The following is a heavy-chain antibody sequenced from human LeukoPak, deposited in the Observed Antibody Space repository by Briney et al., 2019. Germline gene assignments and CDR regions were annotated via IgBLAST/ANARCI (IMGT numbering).Heavy chain of an antibody. CDR3: AKGYCSGARCQEEY. V-gene: IGHV3-9*01. J-gene: IGHJ4*02. Sequence: GGSLRLSCAASGFRFDDYAMHWVRQAPGKGLEWVSGVSWNSGRIGYADSVKGRFTISRDNAKNSLYLQMNSLRAEDTALYYCAKGYCSGARCQEEYWGQGTLVTVSS. D-gene: IGHD2-15*01. CDR1: GFRFDDYA. CDR2: VSWNSGRI.